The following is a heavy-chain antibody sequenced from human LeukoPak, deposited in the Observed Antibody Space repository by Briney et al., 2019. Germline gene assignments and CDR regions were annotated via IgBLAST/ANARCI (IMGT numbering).Heavy chain of an antibody. CDR3: ARGANTDCDSTGCYRAFDL. Sequence: SGGSLRLSCEASGFTSSSYWMHWVRQTPGKGLVWVSRIKTDGSSTDYADSVKGRFAISRDNAKNTLYLQMNSLRAEDTAVYYCARGANTDCDSTGCYRAFDLWGQGTMVTVSS. V-gene: IGHV3-74*01. CDR2: IKTDGSST. J-gene: IGHJ3*01. D-gene: IGHD2-2*02. CDR1: GFTSSSYW.